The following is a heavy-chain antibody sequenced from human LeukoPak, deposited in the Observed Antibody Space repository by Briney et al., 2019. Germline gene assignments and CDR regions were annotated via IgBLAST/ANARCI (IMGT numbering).Heavy chain of an antibody. V-gene: IGHV1-69*13. CDR3: AGYGDAYYFDY. D-gene: IGHD4-17*01. J-gene: IGHJ4*02. CDR2: IIPIFGTA. Sequence: SVKVSCKASGGTFSSYAISWVRQAPGQGLEWMGGIIPIFGTANYAQKFQGRVTITADESTSTAYMELSSLRSEDTAVYYCAGYGDAYYFDYWAREPWSPSPQ. CDR1: GGTFSSYA.